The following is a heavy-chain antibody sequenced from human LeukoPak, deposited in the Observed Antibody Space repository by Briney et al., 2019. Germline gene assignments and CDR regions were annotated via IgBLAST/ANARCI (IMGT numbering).Heavy chain of an antibody. J-gene: IGHJ5*02. V-gene: IGHV1-2*02. CDR1: GYTFTGYS. Sequence: ASVMVSCKASGYTFTGYSMHWVRQAPGQRLEWMGWIYTNIGDTNYAQKLQDRVTLTRDTSINTGYMELTNRKSNDTAVYYCAWPSGDFYNWFAPWGQGTLVTVSS. CDR3: AWPSGDFYNWFAP. D-gene: IGHD2-21*02. CDR2: IYTNIGDT.